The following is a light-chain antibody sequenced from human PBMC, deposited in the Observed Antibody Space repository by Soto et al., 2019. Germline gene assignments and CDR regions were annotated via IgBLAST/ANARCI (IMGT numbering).Light chain of an antibody. CDR1: QSVSSNY. J-gene: IGKJ1*01. CDR2: GAS. CDR3: QQYGSSPKT. Sequence: EIVLTQSPGTLSLSPGERATLSCRASQSVSSNYLAWFQQKPGQAPRVLIYGASSRATGIPDRFSGSGSGTDFTLTISRLEPEDFAVYYCQQYGSSPKTFGQGTRWIS. V-gene: IGKV3-20*01.